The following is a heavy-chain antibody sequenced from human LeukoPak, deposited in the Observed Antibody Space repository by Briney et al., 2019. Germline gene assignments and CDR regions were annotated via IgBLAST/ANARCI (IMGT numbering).Heavy chain of an antibody. CDR3: ARSGDSSGWKRYYYYYMDV. D-gene: IGHD6-19*01. J-gene: IGHJ6*03. CDR1: GYTFTSYY. CDR2: INPNSGGT. V-gene: IGHV1-2*02. Sequence: ASVKVSCKASGYTFTSYYMHWVRQAPGQGLEWMGWINPNSGGTNYAQKFQGRVTMTRDTSISTAYMELSRLRSDDTAVYFCARSGDSSGWKRYYYYYMDVWGKGTTVTVSS.